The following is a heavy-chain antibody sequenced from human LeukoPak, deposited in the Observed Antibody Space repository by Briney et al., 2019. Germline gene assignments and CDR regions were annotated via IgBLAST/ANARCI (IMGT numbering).Heavy chain of an antibody. J-gene: IGHJ3*02. CDR1: GYSFTSYW. CDR3: ARLGPQRYCSCTNGDYYDAFDI. CDR2: IYPGDSDT. Sequence: GESLKISCNGSGYSFTSYWFGRVRQMPGKGLEWMGIIYPGDSDTRYSPSFQGQVTISADKSISTAYLQWSSLKASDTAMYYCARLGPQRYCSCTNGDYYDAFDIWGQGTMVTVSS. V-gene: IGHV5-51*01. D-gene: IGHD2-2*01.